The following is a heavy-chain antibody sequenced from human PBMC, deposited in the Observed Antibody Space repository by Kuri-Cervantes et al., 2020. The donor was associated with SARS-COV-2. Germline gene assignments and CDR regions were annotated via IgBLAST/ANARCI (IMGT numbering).Heavy chain of an antibody. V-gene: IGHV4-39*07. D-gene: IGHD6-19*01. CDR3: ARVVAESSSGLQLDY. CDR1: GFTFSSYS. J-gene: IGHJ4*02. Sequence: GSLRLSCAASGFTFSSYSMNWVRQAPGKGLEWIGSIYYSGSTYYNPSLKSRVTISVDTSKNQFSLKLSSVTAADTAVYYCARVVAESSSGLQLDYWGQGTLVTVSS. CDR2: IYYSGST.